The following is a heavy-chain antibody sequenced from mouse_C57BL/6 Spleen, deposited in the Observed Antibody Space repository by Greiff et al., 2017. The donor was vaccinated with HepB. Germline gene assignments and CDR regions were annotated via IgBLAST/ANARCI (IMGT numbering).Heavy chain of an antibody. J-gene: IGHJ4*01. Sequence: VHLVESGAELVRPGASVKLSCKASGYTFTDYYINWVKQRPGQGLEWIARIYPGSGNTYYNEKFKGKATLTAEKSSSTAYMQLSSLTSEDSAVYFCARDYYGSSYGYYAMDYWGQGTSVTVSS. CDR1: GYTFTDYY. CDR3: ARDYYGSSYGYYAMDY. V-gene: IGHV1-76*01. D-gene: IGHD1-1*01. CDR2: IYPGSGNT.